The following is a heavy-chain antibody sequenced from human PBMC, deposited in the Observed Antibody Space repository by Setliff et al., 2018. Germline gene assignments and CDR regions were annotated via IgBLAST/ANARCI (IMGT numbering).Heavy chain of an antibody. Sequence: PGGSLRLSCAASDFRLSDFHMHWVRQAPGKGLEWVGRVRRNTNSYATAYSESLKGRFTISRDDSRNTAYLQMNSLQSEDTAVYYCARRGVGMGMDVWGKGTTVTVSS. J-gene: IGHJ6*03. CDR2: VRRNTNSYAT. CDR1: DFRLSDFH. CDR3: ARRGVGMGMDV. D-gene: IGHD2-2*01. V-gene: IGHV3-73*01.